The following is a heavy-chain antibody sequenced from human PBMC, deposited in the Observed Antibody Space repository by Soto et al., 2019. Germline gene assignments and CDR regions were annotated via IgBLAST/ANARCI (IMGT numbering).Heavy chain of an antibody. Sequence: GGSLRLSCAASGFTFSGYAMSWVRQAPGKGLEWVSAISGSGGSTYYADSVKGRFTISRDNSKNTLYLQMNSLRAEDTAVYYCAKDGARGLGYCSGGSCPHDAFDIWGQGXMVTVSS. J-gene: IGHJ3*02. CDR3: AKDGARGLGYCSGGSCPHDAFDI. CDR2: ISGSGGST. D-gene: IGHD2-15*01. V-gene: IGHV3-23*01. CDR1: GFTFSGYA.